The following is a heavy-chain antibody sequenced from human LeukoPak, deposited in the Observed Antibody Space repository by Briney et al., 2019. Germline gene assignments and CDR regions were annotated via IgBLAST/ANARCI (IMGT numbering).Heavy chain of an antibody. CDR2: IYSGGST. D-gene: IGHD3-22*01. J-gene: IGHJ4*02. V-gene: IGHV3-66*02. Sequence: PGGSLRLSCAASGFIVSSNYMSWVRQAPGKRLEWVSVIYSGGSTYYADSVKGRFTISRDNSKNTLYLQMNSRRAEDTAVYYCARAPGYDSSGGDYWGQGTLVTVSS. CDR1: GFIVSSNY. CDR3: ARAPGYDSSGGDY.